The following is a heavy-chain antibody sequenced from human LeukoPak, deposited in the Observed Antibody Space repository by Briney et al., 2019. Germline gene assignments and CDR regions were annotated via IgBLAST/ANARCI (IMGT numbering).Heavy chain of an antibody. V-gene: IGHV4-31*03. Sequence: SQTLSLTCTVSGGSISSGGYYWSWIRQHPGKGLEWIGYIYYSGSTNYNPSLKSRVTISVDTSKNQFSLKLSSVTAADTAVYYCAYGSGSYYNGDAFDIWGQGTMVTVSS. CDR3: AYGSGSYYNGDAFDI. CDR2: IYYSGST. CDR1: GGSISSGGYY. D-gene: IGHD3-10*01. J-gene: IGHJ3*02.